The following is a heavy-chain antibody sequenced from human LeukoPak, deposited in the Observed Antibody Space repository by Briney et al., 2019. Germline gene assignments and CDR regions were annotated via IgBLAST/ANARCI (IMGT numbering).Heavy chain of an antibody. D-gene: IGHD2-15*01. J-gene: IGHJ4*02. V-gene: IGHV4-30-2*01. CDR2: IYHSGST. CDR3: ARVLESGGSCFFDY. Sequence: SQTLSLTCAVSGGSISSGGYSWSWIRQPPGKGLEWIGYIYHSGSTYYNPSLKSRVTISVDRSKNQFSLKLSSVTAADTAVYYCARVLESGGSCFFDYWGQGILVTVSS. CDR1: GGSISSGGYS.